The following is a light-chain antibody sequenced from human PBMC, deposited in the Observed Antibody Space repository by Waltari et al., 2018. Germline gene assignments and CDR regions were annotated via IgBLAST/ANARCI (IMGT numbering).Light chain of an antibody. CDR3: QSADSSTYVI. CDR2: KDT. Sequence: SYELTQPPSVSVSPGQTARITCSGDALPKQYAYWYQQRAGQAPVLVIYKDTERPSEIPEGFAGSSSGTTVTLIISGVQAEDEADYYCQSADSSTYVIFGGGTKLTVL. CDR1: ALPKQY. V-gene: IGLV3-25*03. J-gene: IGLJ2*01.